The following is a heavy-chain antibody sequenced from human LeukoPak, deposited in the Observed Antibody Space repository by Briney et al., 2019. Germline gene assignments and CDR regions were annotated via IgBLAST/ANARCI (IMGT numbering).Heavy chain of an antibody. Sequence: SETLSLTCTVSGGSISSGSYYWGRIRQPPGKGLEWIGSIYYSGSTYYNPSLKSRVTISVDTSKNQFSLKLSSVTAADTAVYYCASFEDYGDPIFDYWGQGTLVTVSS. CDR1: GGSISSGSYY. CDR2: IYYSGST. D-gene: IGHD4-17*01. CDR3: ASFEDYGDPIFDY. V-gene: IGHV4-39*01. J-gene: IGHJ4*02.